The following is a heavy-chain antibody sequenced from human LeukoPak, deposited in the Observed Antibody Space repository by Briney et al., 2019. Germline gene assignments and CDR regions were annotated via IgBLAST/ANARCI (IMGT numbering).Heavy chain of an antibody. CDR3: ANSLRSSRDY. V-gene: IGHV3-23*01. Sequence: PGGSLRLSCVASGFPFSSYWMTWVRQAPGKGLEWVSAISGSGGSTYYADSVKGRFTISRDNSKNTQYLQMNSLRAEDTAVYYCANSLRSSRDYWGQGTLVTVSS. CDR1: GFPFSSYW. CDR2: ISGSGGST. J-gene: IGHJ4*02.